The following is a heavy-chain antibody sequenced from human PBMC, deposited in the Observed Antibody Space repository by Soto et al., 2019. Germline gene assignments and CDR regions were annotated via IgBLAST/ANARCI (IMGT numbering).Heavy chain of an antibody. V-gene: IGHV3-21*01. CDR3: ARVGSGWTFDY. CDR1: GFTFSSYS. D-gene: IGHD6-19*01. CDR2: ISSSSSYI. Sequence: EVQLVESGGGLVKPGGSLRLSCAASGFTFSSYSMNWVRQAPGKGLEWASSISSSSSYIYYADSVKGRFTISRDNAKNSLYLQMNSLRAEDTAVYYCARVGSGWTFDYWGQGTLVTVSS. J-gene: IGHJ4*02.